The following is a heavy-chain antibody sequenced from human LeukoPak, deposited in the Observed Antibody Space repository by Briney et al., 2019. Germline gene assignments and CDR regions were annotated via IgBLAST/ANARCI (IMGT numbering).Heavy chain of an antibody. J-gene: IGHJ4*02. CDR3: TRGRDGDYDFDY. Sequence: SQTLSLTCAISGDSVSSNNSAWNWIRQSPSRGLEWLGRTYYRSKWYNDYAVSVKSRITINPDTSKHQFSLHLNSVTPEDTAVYYCTRGRDGDYDFDYWGQGTLVTVSS. V-gene: IGHV6-1*01. CDR1: GDSVSSNNSA. CDR2: TYYRSKWYN. D-gene: IGHD4-17*01.